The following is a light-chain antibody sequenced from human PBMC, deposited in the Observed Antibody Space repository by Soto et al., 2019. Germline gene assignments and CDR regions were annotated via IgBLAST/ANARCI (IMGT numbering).Light chain of an antibody. CDR3: LQDYNYPLT. V-gene: IGKV1-6*01. Sequence: AIQMTHSPSSLSPSVGDRVTIPGRAIQGIRNDLGWYQQKPGKATKLLIYAGSSLQSGVPSRFSGSGSGTDFTLTISSLQPEDFATYYCLQDYNYPLTFGGGTKVDIK. CDR2: AGS. CDR1: QGIRND. J-gene: IGKJ4*01.